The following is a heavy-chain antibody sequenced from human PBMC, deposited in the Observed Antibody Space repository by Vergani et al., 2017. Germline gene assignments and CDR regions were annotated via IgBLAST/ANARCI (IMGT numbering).Heavy chain of an antibody. CDR1: GYTFTSYY. CDR3: ARDYDSSGYRLGY. V-gene: IGHV1-46*01. D-gene: IGHD3-22*01. J-gene: IGHJ4*02. CDR2: INPSGGST. Sequence: QVQLVQSGAEVKKPGASVKVSCKASGYTFTSYYMHWVRQAPGQGLEWMGIINPSGGSTSYAQKFQGRVTITAYESTRTAYMELSSLRSEDTAVYYCARDYDSSGYRLGYWGQGTLVTVSS.